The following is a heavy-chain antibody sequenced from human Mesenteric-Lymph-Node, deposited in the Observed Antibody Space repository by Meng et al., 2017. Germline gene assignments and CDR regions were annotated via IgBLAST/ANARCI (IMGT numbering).Heavy chain of an antibody. CDR3: ARTNYGDYNWFDP. CDR1: GGSNSSGGFY. J-gene: IGHJ5*02. V-gene: IGHV4-31*03. D-gene: IGHD4-17*01. Sequence: QVQLQESGPGLVKPSQTLSLTCTVSGGSNSSGGFYWSWIRQHPGKGLEWIGYIYYSGSTYYNPSLRSRVAISIDTSKNQFSLKLTSVTAADTAVYFCARTNYGDYNWFDPWGQGTLVTVSS. CDR2: IYYSGST.